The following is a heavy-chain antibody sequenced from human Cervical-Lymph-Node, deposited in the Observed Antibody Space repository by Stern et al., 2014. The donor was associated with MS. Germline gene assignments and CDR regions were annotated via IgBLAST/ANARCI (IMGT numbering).Heavy chain of an antibody. Sequence: MQLGESGGGLVKPGGSLTLSCAASGFTFSDYDMSWLRQAPRQGLERDSFIGSSGTTIYYADSVKGRFIISRDNAYHYLFLQMNSLRAEDTAVYSCARDFSPWGGWQQPRYDYHVMDVWGQGTTVTVSS. D-gene: IGHD5-24*01. CDR3: ARDFSPWGGWQQPRYDYHVMDV. V-gene: IGHV3-11*01. J-gene: IGHJ6*02. CDR1: GFTFSDYD. CDR2: IGSSGTTI.